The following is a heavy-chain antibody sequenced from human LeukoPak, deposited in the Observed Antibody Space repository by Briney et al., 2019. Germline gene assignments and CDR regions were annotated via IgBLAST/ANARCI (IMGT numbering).Heavy chain of an antibody. CDR1: GGTFSSYA. Sequence: ASVKVSCKASGGTFSSYAISWVRQAPGQGLEWMGRIIPILGIANYAQKFQGRVTITADKSTSTAYMELSSLRSEDTAVYYCARDHGDYGPFDYWGQGTLVTVSS. V-gene: IGHV1-69*04. D-gene: IGHD4-17*01. CDR3: ARDHGDYGPFDY. J-gene: IGHJ4*02. CDR2: IIPILGIA.